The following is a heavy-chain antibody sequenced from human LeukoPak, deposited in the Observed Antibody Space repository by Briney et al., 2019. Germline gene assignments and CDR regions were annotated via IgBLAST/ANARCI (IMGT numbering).Heavy chain of an antibody. CDR2: IRSKANSYAT. J-gene: IGHJ4*02. D-gene: IGHD5-18*01. V-gene: IGHV3-73*01. CDR1: GFTFSGSA. Sequence: GGSLRLSCAAPGFTFSGSAMHWVRQASGKGLEWVGRIRSKANSYATAYAASVKGRFTISRDDSKNTAYLQMNSLKTEDTAVYYCTTPLRYSYGFEWGQGTLVTVSS. CDR3: TTPLRYSYGFE.